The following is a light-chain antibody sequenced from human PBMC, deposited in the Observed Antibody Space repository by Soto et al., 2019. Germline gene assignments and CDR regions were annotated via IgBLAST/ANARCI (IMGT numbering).Light chain of an antibody. CDR1: PTNVGTYNL. J-gene: IGLJ1*01. CDR2: EVS. V-gene: IGLV2-23*02. Sequence: QSVLTQPASVSGSPGQSITISCTGTPTNVGTYNLVSWYQQRPGKAPKLVIYEVSKRPSGVPYRFSGSKSGNTASLTISGLLAEDEAAYYCCSYASIATYVFGTGTKLTVL. CDR3: CSYASIATYV.